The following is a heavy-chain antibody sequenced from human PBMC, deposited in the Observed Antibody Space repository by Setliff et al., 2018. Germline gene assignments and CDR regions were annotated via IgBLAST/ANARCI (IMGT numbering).Heavy chain of an antibody. CDR1: GGTLSGYA. J-gene: IGHJ6*02. CDR3: ARDSVTLGQLERRGGFRYYDMDV. CDR2: ITPIFETA. V-gene: IGHV1-69*05. Sequence: ASVKVSCKASGGTLSGYAFGWVRQAPGQGLEWVGGITPIFETAHYAQKFQDRVTITTDKSTSTVYMELNSLISEDTAVYLCARDSVTLGQLERRGGFRYYDMDVWGQGTTVTVSS. D-gene: IGHD1-1*01.